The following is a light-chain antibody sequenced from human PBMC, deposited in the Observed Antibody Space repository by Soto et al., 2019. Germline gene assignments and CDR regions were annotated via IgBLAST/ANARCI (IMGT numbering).Light chain of an antibody. CDR1: ESXSNY. V-gene: IGKV1-39*01. J-gene: IGKJ1*01. CDR2: AAS. Sequence: DIQMTQSPSSLSASVGDRVTITCRASESXSNYXNWYQHKVGTAPKLLIYAASSLQSGVPSRFSGSGSGTDFTLTISSXQPEXXXXXXXXXXYSXPPTTFGQGTKVEIK. CDR3: XXXYSXPPTT.